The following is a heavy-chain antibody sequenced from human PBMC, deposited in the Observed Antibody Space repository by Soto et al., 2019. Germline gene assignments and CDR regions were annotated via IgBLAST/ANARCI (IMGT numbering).Heavy chain of an antibody. CDR2: IIPILGIA. CDR3: ARFYGNYAFDI. V-gene: IGHV1-69*02. Sequence: QVQLGQSGAEVKKPGSSVKVSCKASGGTFSSYTISWVRQAPGQGLEWMGRIIPILGIANYAQKFQGRVTITADKSTSTAYMELSSLRSEDTAVYYCARFYGNYAFDIWGQGTMVTVSA. D-gene: IGHD1-7*01. CDR1: GGTFSSYT. J-gene: IGHJ3*02.